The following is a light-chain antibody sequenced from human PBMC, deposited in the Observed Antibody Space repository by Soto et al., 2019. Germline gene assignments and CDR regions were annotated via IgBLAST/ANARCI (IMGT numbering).Light chain of an antibody. Sequence: QSVLTQPPSVSGAPGQRVTISCTGNSSNIGAGFDVHWYQQLPGTAPRLLIYGHKNRPSGVPDRFSGSKSGTSASLAITGLQAEDEADYYCQSYDSSLSGSYVFGTGTKPPS. J-gene: IGLJ1*01. CDR1: SSNIGAGFD. V-gene: IGLV1-40*01. CDR3: QSYDSSLSGSYV. CDR2: GHK.